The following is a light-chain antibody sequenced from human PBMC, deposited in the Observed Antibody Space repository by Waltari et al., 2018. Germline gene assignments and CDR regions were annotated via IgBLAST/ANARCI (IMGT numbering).Light chain of an antibody. CDR3: SSYTSSSALV. CDR1: SSDVGGYTH. J-gene: IGLJ2*01. CDR2: DVT. V-gene: IGLV2-14*03. Sequence: QSALTQSASVSGSPGQSITISCTGTSSDVGGYTHVSLYQQHPGKAPKLMIYDVTNRPSGVSNRFSGSKSGNTASLTISGLQAEDEADYYCSSYTSSSALVFGGGTKLTVL.